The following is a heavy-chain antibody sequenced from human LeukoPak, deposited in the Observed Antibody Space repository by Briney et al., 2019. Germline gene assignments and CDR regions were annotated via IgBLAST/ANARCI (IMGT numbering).Heavy chain of an antibody. CDR2: IYYSGST. Sequence: PSETLSLTCTVSGGSISSHYWSWIQQPPGKGLEWIGYIYYSGSTNYNPSLKSRVTISVDTSKNQFSLKLSSVTAADTAVYYCARAGRPTPGYSSALDNWFDPWGQGTLVTVSS. J-gene: IGHJ5*02. D-gene: IGHD6-25*01. V-gene: IGHV4-59*11. CDR3: ARAGRPTPGYSSALDNWFDP. CDR1: GGSISSHY.